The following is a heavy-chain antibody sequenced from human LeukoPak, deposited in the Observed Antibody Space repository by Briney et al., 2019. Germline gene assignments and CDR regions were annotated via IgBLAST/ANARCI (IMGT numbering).Heavy chain of an antibody. V-gene: IGHV4-4*07. Sequence: SETLSLTCTVSVDSISIYYSSWVPHPAGKGLEFIGRIYTSGTTNYNPYLKSRVTMSVDTSKNQFSLKLSSVTAADTAVYYCARAPTGAGGWNWFDPWGQGTLVTVSS. CDR2: IYTSGTT. D-gene: IGHD1-1*01. J-gene: IGHJ5*02. CDR3: ARAPTGAGGWNWFDP. CDR1: VDSISIYY.